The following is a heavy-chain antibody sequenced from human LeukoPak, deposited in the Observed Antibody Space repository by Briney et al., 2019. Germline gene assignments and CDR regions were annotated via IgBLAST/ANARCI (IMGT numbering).Heavy chain of an antibody. D-gene: IGHD3-10*01. CDR3: AKGTMLRGLIILNFYYYMDV. Sequence: GGSLRLSCAASGFTFSSFAMSWVRQAPGKGLEWVSAISGSGGNTYYADSVKGRFTISRDNSRNTLYLQMNSLRAEDTAVYFCAKGTMLRGLIILNFYYYMDVWGKGTTVTVSS. CDR1: GFTFSSFA. J-gene: IGHJ6*03. CDR2: ISGSGGNT. V-gene: IGHV3-23*01.